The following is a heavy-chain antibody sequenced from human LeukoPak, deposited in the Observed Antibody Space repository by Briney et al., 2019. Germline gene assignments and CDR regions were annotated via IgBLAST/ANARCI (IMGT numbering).Heavy chain of an antibody. J-gene: IGHJ3*02. CDR1: GGTFSGYA. D-gene: IGHD6-13*01. Sequence: SVKVSCTASGGTFSGYAISWVRQAPGQGLELMGGIIPIFGTANYALNFKGRVTITANNPTSSAYMELGSLRSQDTAVYYCARVKQQLVRSDVFDIWGQGTMVTVYS. V-gene: IGHV1-69*06. CDR2: IIPIFGTA. CDR3: ARVKQQLVRSDVFDI.